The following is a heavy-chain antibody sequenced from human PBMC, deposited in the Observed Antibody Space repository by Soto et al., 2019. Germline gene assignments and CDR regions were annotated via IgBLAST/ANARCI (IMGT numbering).Heavy chain of an antibody. J-gene: IGHJ6*02. CDR2: IDWDDDK. CDR3: ARMRRDYYDSSGSANSYYYGMDV. D-gene: IGHD3-22*01. V-gene: IGHV2-70*01. Sequence: SRPKRVNPTQTLAMTVTFSGLSLSTSGMCVSWIRQPPGKALEWLALIDWDDDKYYSTSLKTRLTISKDTSKSQVVLTMTSMDPVDTATYYCARMRRDYYDSSGSANSYYYGMDVWGQRPTVTVSS. CDR1: GLSLSTSGMC.